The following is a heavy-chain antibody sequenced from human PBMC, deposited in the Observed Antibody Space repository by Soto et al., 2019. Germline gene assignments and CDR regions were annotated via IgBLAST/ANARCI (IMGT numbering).Heavy chain of an antibody. CDR3: ARSSEDIVLMAYAPPQYYYYGMDV. J-gene: IGHJ6*02. CDR1: GYTFTSYG. D-gene: IGHD2-8*01. V-gene: IGHV1-3*01. CDR2: ITAGNGNT. Sequence: GASVKVSCKASGYTFTSYGIHWVRQAPGQRLEWTGWITAGNGNTKYSQKFQGRVTITADKSTSTAYMELSSLRSEDTAVYYCARSSEDIVLMAYAPPQYYYYGMDVWGQGTTVTVSS.